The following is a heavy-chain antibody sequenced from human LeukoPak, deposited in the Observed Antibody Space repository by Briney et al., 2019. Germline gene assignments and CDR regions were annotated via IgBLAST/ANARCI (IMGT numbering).Heavy chain of an antibody. J-gene: IGHJ5*01. CDR1: GFTLTGAY. CDR3: ARVLFNSGYDS. Sequence: ASVKVSCKASGFTLTGAYMHWVRQAPGQGLEWMGWINPNSGETRYEQKFQGRVTMTRDTSIDTVHMELGSLTSDDTAVYYCARVLFNSGYDSWGQGTLVTGSS. V-gene: IGHV1-2*02. D-gene: IGHD3-9*01. CDR2: INPNSGET.